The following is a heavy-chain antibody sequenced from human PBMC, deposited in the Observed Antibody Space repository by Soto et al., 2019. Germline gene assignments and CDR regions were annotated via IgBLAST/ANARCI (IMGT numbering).Heavy chain of an antibody. D-gene: IGHD5-18*01. V-gene: IGHV2-5*02. Sequence: QITLKESGPTLVKPTQTLTLTCTFSGFSLNTRGVGVGWIRQPPGKALEWLALIYWDDDKRYSPPLKSRLTITKDTSKNQVVLTMANMDPVDTATYYCAHLRFNYGHDPFDYWGQGTLVTVSS. CDR1: GFSLNTRGVG. J-gene: IGHJ4*02. CDR3: AHLRFNYGHDPFDY. CDR2: IYWDDDK.